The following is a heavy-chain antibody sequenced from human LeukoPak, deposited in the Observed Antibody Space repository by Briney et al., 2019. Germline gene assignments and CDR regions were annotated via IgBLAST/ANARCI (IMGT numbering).Heavy chain of an antibody. CDR2: ISSNGGST. CDR1: GFTFSSYA. D-gene: IGHD1-26*01. Sequence: GGSLRLSCAASGFTFSSYAMHWVRQAPGKGLEYVSAISSNGGSTYYANSVKGRFTISRDNAKSSLYLQMNGLRAEDTAVYYCARESIVGATVLFDYWGQGTLVTVSS. CDR3: ARESIVGATVLFDY. J-gene: IGHJ4*02. V-gene: IGHV3-64*01.